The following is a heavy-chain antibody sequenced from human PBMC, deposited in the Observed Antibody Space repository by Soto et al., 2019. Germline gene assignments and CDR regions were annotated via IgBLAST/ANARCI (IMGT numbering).Heavy chain of an antibody. V-gene: IGHV1-46*01. Sequence: QVQLVQSGAEVKKPGASVQLSCKASGYTFTNHYLHWVRQAPGQRLEWMGVINPTGRSTISAQKFQGRITLTRDTSTTTVYMELNNLRSDDTAVYYCARERHSGWSHVLGHWGQGTLVTVSS. CDR3: ARERHSGWSHVLGH. CDR2: INPTGRST. J-gene: IGHJ4*02. D-gene: IGHD6-19*01. CDR1: GYTFTNHY.